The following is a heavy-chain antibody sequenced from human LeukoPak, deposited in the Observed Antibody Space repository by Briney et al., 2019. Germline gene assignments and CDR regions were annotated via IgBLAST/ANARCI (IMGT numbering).Heavy chain of an antibody. J-gene: IGHJ4*02. Sequence: GGSLRLSCAASGFTFSTYWMSWVRQAPGKGLEGVANIKQDGSEKYYVDSVKGRFTISRDSAKNSLYLQMNSLRAEDTAVYYCARVRTTVTYYFDYWGQGTLVTVSS. D-gene: IGHD4-17*01. CDR1: GFTFSTYW. V-gene: IGHV3-7*01. CDR2: IKQDGSEK. CDR3: ARVRTTVTYYFDY.